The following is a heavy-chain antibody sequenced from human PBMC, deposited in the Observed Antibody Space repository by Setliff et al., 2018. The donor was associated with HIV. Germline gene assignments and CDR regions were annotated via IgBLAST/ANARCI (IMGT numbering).Heavy chain of an antibody. Sequence: SETLSLTCAVYGGSFSGYYWGWIRQPPGKGLEWIGSIYYSESTSYNPSLKSRVTISVDTSNNQISLNLSSATAADTAAYYCARHTVFVRYFDHWGQGMLVTVSS. CDR2: IYYSEST. V-gene: IGHV4-34*01. CDR3: ARHTVFVRYFDH. CDR1: GGSFSGYY. D-gene: IGHD2-2*02. J-gene: IGHJ4*02.